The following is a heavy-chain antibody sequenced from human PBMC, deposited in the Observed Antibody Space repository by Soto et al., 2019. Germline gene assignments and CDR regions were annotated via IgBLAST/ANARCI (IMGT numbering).Heavy chain of an antibody. CDR1: GGSISSGGYY. CDR3: ARDRPFYSSSSDGMDV. J-gene: IGHJ6*02. Sequence: ASETLSLTCTVSGGSISSGGYYWSWIRQHPGKGLEWIGYIYYSGSTYYNPSLKSRVTISVDTSKNQFSLKLSSVTAADTAVYYCARDRPFYSSSSDGMDVWGQGTTVTVSS. D-gene: IGHD6-6*01. CDR2: IYYSGST. V-gene: IGHV4-31*03.